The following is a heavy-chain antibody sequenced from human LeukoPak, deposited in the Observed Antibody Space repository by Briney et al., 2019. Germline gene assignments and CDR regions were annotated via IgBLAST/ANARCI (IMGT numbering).Heavy chain of an antibody. D-gene: IGHD1-26*01. CDR1: GYTFTRHG. CDR3: ARDDGRGYQVPFDY. CDR2: ISAYNGNT. J-gene: IGHJ4*02. Sequence: GASVKVSCKASGYTFTRHGLCWVRQAPAQAREWMVWISAYNGNTNYAQKLQGRVTITTDRSTSKDYMQVRSLRSVDTGVYYCARDDGRGYQVPFDYWGQGNMVAV. V-gene: IGHV1-18*01.